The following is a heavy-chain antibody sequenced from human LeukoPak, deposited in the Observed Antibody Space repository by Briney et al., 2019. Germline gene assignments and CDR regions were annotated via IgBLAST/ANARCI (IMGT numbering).Heavy chain of an antibody. Sequence: PSETLSLTCTVSGGSISSGDYYWSWIRQPPGKGLEWIGYIYYIGNTFYNPSLKSRVTISVDTSKNQFSLKLSSVTAADTAVYYCARGGENYGSGSYSIGWFDPWGQGTLVTVSS. CDR3: ARGGENYGSGSYSIGWFDP. CDR1: GGSISSGDYY. J-gene: IGHJ5*02. CDR2: IYYIGNT. V-gene: IGHV4-30-4*01. D-gene: IGHD3-10*01.